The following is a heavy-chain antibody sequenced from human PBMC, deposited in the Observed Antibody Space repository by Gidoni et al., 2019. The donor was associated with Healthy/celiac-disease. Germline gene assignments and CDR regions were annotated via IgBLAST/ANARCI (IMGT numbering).Heavy chain of an antibody. CDR3: ARGSQDRDYFDY. V-gene: IGHV1-8*01. Sequence: QVQLVQSGPEVKKPGASVKVSCMASGSPFTSYAINWVRQATGQGLEWMGGMNPNSGNTGYAQKFHGRVTMTRNTAISTAYMELSSLRSEDTAVYYCARGSQDRDYFDYWGQGTLVTVSS. J-gene: IGHJ4*02. CDR2: MNPNSGNT. CDR1: GSPFTSYA.